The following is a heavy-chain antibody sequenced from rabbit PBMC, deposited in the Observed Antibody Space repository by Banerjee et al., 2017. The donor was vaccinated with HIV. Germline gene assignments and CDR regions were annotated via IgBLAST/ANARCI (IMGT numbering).Heavy chain of an antibody. V-gene: IGHV1S43*01. CDR3: ARDTSSSFSSYGMDL. CDR1: GIDFSSFYY. Sequence: QQQLVESGGGLVQPEGTLTLTCKASGIDFSSFYYMCWVRQAPGKGLELIACIYTTSGNTWYASWVNGRFTISKTSSTTVTLQMTSLTAADTATYFCARDTSSSFSSYGMDLWGQGTLVTVS. J-gene: IGHJ6*01. D-gene: IGHD1-1*01. CDR2: IYTTSGNT.